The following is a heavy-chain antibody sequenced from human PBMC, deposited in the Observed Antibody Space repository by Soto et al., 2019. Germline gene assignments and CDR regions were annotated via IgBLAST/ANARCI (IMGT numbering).Heavy chain of an antibody. CDR1: GFTFSSYD. CDR3: ARARSSGWSRGLMDY. V-gene: IGHV3-13*01. Sequence: GGSLRLYCAASGFTFSSYDMHWVRQATGKGLEWVSAIGTAGDTYYPGSVKGRFTISRENAKNSLYLQMNSLRAGDTAVYYCARARSSGWSRGLMDYWGQGTLVTVSS. D-gene: IGHD6-19*01. CDR2: IGTAGDT. J-gene: IGHJ4*02.